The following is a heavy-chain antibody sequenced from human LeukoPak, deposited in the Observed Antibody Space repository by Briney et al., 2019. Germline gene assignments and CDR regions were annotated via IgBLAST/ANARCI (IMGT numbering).Heavy chain of an antibody. Sequence: SETLSLTCTVSGGSISSSSYYWGWIRQPPGKGLEWIGSIYYSGSTYYNPSLKSRVTLSVDTSKNQFSLKLSSVTAADTAVYYCARIFTDSSLYFDYWGQGTLVTVSS. CDR1: GGSISSSSYY. CDR3: ARIFTDSSLYFDY. J-gene: IGHJ4*02. V-gene: IGHV4-39*01. CDR2: IYYSGST. D-gene: IGHD6-6*01.